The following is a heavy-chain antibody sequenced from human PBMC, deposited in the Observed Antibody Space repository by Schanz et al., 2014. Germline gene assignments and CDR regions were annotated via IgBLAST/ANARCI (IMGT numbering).Heavy chain of an antibody. CDR2: ISYDGSLK. Sequence: QEQLVESGGGAVQPGRSLRLSCAASGFTFSSYAVDWIRQAPGQGLEWVSFISYDGSLKSYLDSVKGRFTISRDNSKNTLLLEMNSIRDEDTAVYYCARDHVSYHDFWSGQETGDRAFDLWGQGTRXTDSP. V-gene: IGHV3-30-3*01. J-gene: IGHJ3*01. D-gene: IGHD3-3*01. CDR3: ARDHVSYHDFWSGQETGDRAFDL. CDR1: GFTFSSYA.